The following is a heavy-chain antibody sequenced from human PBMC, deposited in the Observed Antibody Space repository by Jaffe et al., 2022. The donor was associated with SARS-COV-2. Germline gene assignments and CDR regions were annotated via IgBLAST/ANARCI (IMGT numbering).Heavy chain of an antibody. D-gene: IGHD3-22*01. CDR3: ARSRITMIVATDAFDI. V-gene: IGHV3-9*01. CDR2: ISWNSGSI. Sequence: EVQLVESGGGLVQPGRSLRLSCAASGFTFDDYAMHWVRQAPGKGLEWVSGISWNSGSIGYADSVKGRFTISRDNAKNSLYLQMNSLRAEDTALYYCARSRITMIVATDAFDIWGQGTMVTVSS. J-gene: IGHJ3*02. CDR1: GFTFDDYA.